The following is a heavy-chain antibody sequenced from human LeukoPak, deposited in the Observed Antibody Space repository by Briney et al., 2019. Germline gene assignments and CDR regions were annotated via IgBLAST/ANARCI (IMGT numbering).Heavy chain of an antibody. CDR3: ARDPRSSSWYYVYYYGMDL. Sequence: GGSLRLSCAASGFTFSSYSMNWVGQAPGRGREGVSSISSSSYIYYADSVKGRFTISRDNAKNSLYLQMDSLRAEDTAVYYCARDPRSSSWYYVYYYGMDLWGQGTTVTVSS. CDR2: ISSSSYI. J-gene: IGHJ6*02. D-gene: IGHD6-13*01. V-gene: IGHV3-21*01. CDR1: GFTFSSYS.